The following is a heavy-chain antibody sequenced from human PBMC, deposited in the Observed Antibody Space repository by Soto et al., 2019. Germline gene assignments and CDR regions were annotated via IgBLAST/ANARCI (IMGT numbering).Heavy chain of an antibody. J-gene: IGHJ4*02. Sequence: QVQLVQSGAEVKKPGASVKVSCKASGYTFTSYGISWVRQAPGQGLEWMGWISAYNGNTNYAQKVQGRVTMTTETSTSTAYMELRSLRSDDKAMYYCARDYGEVIPADFDYWGQGTLVTVSS. CDR2: ISAYNGNT. CDR3: ARDYGEVIPADFDY. D-gene: IGHD2-2*01. V-gene: IGHV1-18*04. CDR1: GYTFTSYG.